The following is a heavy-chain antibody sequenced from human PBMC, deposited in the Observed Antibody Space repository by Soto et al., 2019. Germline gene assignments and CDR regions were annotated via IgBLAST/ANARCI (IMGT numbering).Heavy chain of an antibody. J-gene: IGHJ5*02. Sequence: QVQLVQSGAEVKKPGSSVKVSCKASGGTFSSYAISWVRQAPGQGLEWMGGIIPIFGTANYAQKFQGRVTITADESTSTTYMELSSLRSEDTAVYYCARGYSSGWYNWFDPWGQGTLVTVSS. CDR2: IIPIFGTA. V-gene: IGHV1-69*01. CDR3: ARGYSSGWYNWFDP. CDR1: GGTFSSYA. D-gene: IGHD6-19*01.